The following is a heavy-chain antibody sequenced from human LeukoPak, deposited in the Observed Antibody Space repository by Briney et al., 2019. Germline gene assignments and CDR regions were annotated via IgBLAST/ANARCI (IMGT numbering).Heavy chain of an antibody. CDR2: IKQDGSEK. V-gene: IGHV3-7*01. CDR1: GFTFSSYW. Sequence: GGSLRLSCAASGFTFSSYWMSWVRQAPGKGLEWVANIKQDGSEKQYVDSLKGRVTISRDNAKNSLYLEMNSLRAEDTAVYYCARASSGWLHDWGQGTLVTVSS. J-gene: IGHJ4*02. CDR3: ARASSGWLHD. D-gene: IGHD6-19*01.